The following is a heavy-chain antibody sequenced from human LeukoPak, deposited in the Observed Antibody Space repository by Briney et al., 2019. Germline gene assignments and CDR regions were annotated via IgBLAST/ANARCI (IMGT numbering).Heavy chain of an antibody. Sequence: PSETLPLTCTISGGSIGSYYWSWIRQPPGKGLEWIGYIYDSGSTIYNASLKSRVTASIARSKNKISLKLSFVTAADTAVYYCATVGVAVPTTMRYYYMHVWGKGTTVTVSS. CDR1: GGSIGSYY. CDR2: IYDSGST. J-gene: IGHJ6*03. V-gene: IGHV4-59*01. CDR3: ATVGVAVPTTMRYYYMHV. D-gene: IGHD2-21*01.